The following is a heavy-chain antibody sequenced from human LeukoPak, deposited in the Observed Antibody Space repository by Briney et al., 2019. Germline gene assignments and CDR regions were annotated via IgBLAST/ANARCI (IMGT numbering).Heavy chain of an antibody. D-gene: IGHD1-1*01. V-gene: IGHV3-7*01. Sequence: GGSLRLSCAASGFTFSSHWMSWVRQAPGKGLEWVANIKQDGSEKNYVDSMKGRFTISRDNAKNSLYLQMNSLRAEDTAVYYCARVPRDVGTDGMDVWGKGTTVTVSS. CDR1: GFTFSSHW. CDR2: IKQDGSEK. CDR3: ARVPRDVGTDGMDV. J-gene: IGHJ6*03.